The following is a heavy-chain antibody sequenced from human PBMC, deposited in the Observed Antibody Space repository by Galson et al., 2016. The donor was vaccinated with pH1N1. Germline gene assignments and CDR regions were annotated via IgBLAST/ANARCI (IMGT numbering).Heavy chain of an antibody. CDR1: GSNSDYN. CDR2: ISGSGGRK. CDR3: AKGGYGDYVLDVFDI. D-gene: IGHD4-17*01. Sequence: SLRLSCAASGSNSDYNMNWVRLAPGKGLEWVSSISGSGGRKHYADSVQGRFITSRDNSKNTLYLQMNTLRAGDTALYFCAKGGYGDYVLDVFDIWGQGTMVIVSS. V-gene: IGHV3-23*01. J-gene: IGHJ3*02.